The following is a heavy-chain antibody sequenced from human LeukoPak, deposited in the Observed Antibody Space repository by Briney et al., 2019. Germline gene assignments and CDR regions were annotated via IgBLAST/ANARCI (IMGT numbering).Heavy chain of an antibody. J-gene: IGHJ4*02. CDR2: INHSGST. D-gene: IGHD1-26*01. CDR3: ASFLRSGSYDRGVGY. V-gene: IGHV4-34*01. Sequence: SETLSLTCAVYGGSFSGYYWSWIRQPPGKGLEWIGEINHSGSTNYNPSLKSRVTISVDTSKNQFSLKLSSVTAADTAVYDCASFLRSGSYDRGVGYWGQGTLVTVSS. CDR1: GGSFSGYY.